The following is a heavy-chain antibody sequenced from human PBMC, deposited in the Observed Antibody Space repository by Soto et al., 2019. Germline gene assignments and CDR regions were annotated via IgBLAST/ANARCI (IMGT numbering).Heavy chain of an antibody. J-gene: IGHJ1*01. CDR2: IYYSGST. CDR3: ARSRLWEQHFAS. CDR1: CGSISSYY. V-gene: IGHV4-59*01. Sequence: SETLYLTCTVSCGSISSYYWSWIRQPPWKGLEWIGYIYYSGSTNYNPSLKSRVTISVDTSKNQFSLKLSSVTAADTAVYYCARSRLWEQHFASWGHGTLVTVSS. D-gene: IGHD1-26*01.